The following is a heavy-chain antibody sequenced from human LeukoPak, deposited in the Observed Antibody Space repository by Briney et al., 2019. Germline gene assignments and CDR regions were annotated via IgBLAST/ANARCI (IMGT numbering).Heavy chain of an antibody. D-gene: IGHD1-26*01. Sequence: GGSLRLSCAASGFTFSSYSMNWVRQAPGKGLEWVSSISSSSSYIYYADSVKGRFTISRDNAKNSLYLQMNSLRAEDTAVYYCARDNSGYSGSYWFDPWGQGTLVTVSS. V-gene: IGHV3-21*01. J-gene: IGHJ5*02. CDR2: ISSSSSYI. CDR3: ARDNSGYSGSYWFDP. CDR1: GFTFSSYS.